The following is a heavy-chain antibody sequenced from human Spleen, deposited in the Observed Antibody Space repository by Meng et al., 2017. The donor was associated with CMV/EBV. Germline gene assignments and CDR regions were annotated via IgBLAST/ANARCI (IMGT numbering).Heavy chain of an antibody. CDR3: ARGPRETSALDSSSYNWFDP. CDR2: IFHSGSA. J-gene: IGHJ5*02. CDR1: GYSITSGYC. Sequence: SETLSLTCTVSGYSITSGYCWGWIRQPPGKGLQWIGSIFHSGSAYYNPSLKSRVTISLDKSKNQFSLRVRSVTAADTAVYYCARGPRETSALDSSSYNWFDPWGQGTLVTVSS. V-gene: IGHV4-38-2*02. D-gene: IGHD6-19*01.